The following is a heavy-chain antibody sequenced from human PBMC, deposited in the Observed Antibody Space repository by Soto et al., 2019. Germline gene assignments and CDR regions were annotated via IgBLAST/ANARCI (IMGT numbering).Heavy chain of an antibody. CDR2: ISYDGSNK. Sequence: LRLSCAASGFTFSSYAMHWVRQAPGKGLEWVAVISYDGSNKYYADSVKGRFTISRDNSKNTLYLQMNSLRAEDTAVYYCARDGLVYYYYYGMDVWGQGTTVTVLL. J-gene: IGHJ6*02. V-gene: IGHV3-30-3*01. CDR3: ARDGLVYYYYYGMDV. CDR1: GFTFSSYA. D-gene: IGHD6-6*01.